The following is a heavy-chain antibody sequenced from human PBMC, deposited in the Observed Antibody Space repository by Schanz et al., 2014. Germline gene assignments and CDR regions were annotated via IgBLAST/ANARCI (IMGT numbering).Heavy chain of an antibody. V-gene: IGHV3-73*01. CDR2: IRSKTHNYAT. J-gene: IGHJ6*02. CDR1: GFSVSTNY. D-gene: IGHD1-7*01. Sequence: VQLVESGGGLIQPGGSLRLSCAVSGFSVSTNYMSWVRQASGKGLEWVGRIRSKTHNYATTYAASVKGRFTISRDDSKNTAYLQMNSLKTEDTAVYFCASLIGTTSAHFYGMDVWGQGTTVTVSS. CDR3: ASLIGTTSAHFYGMDV.